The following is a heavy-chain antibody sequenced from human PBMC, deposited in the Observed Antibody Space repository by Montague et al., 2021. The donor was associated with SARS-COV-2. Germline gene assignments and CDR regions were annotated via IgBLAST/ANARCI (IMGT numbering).Heavy chain of an antibody. D-gene: IGHD2-8*02. Sequence: TLSLTCAVSGASVRSGDYYWSWIRQHPGKGLEWIGYIYQSGSAYYNPSLKTRVTISIDASNNHFSLNLRSVTAADTGLYYCATGTLMYWMDYWGQGTTVTVSS. V-gene: IGHV4-31*11. CDR1: GASVRSGDYY. J-gene: IGHJ6*02. CDR3: ATGTLMYWMDY. CDR2: IYQSGSA.